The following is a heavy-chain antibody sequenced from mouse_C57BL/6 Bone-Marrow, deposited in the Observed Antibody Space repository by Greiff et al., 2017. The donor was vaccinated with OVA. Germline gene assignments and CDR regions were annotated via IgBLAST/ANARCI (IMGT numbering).Heavy chain of an antibody. Sequence: QVQLQQPGAELVKPGASVKMSCKASGYTFTSYWITWVKQRPGQGLEWIGDIYPGSGSTNDNEKFKSKATLTVDTSSSTAYMQLSSLTSEDSAVYYCARRYYGSSYWYFDVWGTGTTVTVSS. J-gene: IGHJ1*03. CDR1: GYTFTSYW. D-gene: IGHD1-1*01. CDR3: ARRYYGSSYWYFDV. CDR2: IYPGSGST. V-gene: IGHV1-55*01.